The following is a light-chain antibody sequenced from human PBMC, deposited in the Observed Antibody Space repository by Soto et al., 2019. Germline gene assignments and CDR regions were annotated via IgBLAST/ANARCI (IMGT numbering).Light chain of an antibody. CDR1: QSVSSS. Sequence: EIVITQAPATLSVSPGERATLSCRASQSVSSSLAWYQQKPGQAPRPLIYGASTRATGIPARFSGSGSGTEFTLTISSLQSEDFAIYFCQQYHNWPPDRTFGQGTKVEIK. CDR3: QQYHNWPPDRT. J-gene: IGKJ1*01. CDR2: GAS. V-gene: IGKV3-15*01.